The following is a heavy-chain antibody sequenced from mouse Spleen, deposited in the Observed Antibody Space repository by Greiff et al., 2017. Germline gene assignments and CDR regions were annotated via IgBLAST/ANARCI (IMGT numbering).Heavy chain of an antibody. CDR3: ARAYGYYDAMDY. J-gene: IGHJ4*01. CDR1: GFTFSSYY. Sequence: EVNVVESGGGLVKLGGSLKLSCAASGFTFSSYYMSWVRQTPEKRLEWVATISNSGGSTYYPDSVKDRFTISRDNAKNTLYLQMSSLNSEDTAVYYCARAYGYYDAMDYWGQGTSVTVSS. V-gene: IGHV5-6-2*01. CDR2: ISNSGGST. D-gene: IGHD2-2*01.